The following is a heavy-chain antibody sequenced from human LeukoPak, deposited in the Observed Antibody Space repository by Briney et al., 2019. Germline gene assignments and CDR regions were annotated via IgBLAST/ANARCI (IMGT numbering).Heavy chain of an antibody. CDR3: TRGNMSPGSFHGMDV. CDR2: IHQSGST. Sequence: PSETLSLTCTVSGGSISSGDYYWGWIRQPPGKGLKWVGEIHQSGSTNYNPSLRSRVIISVDTSKNQFSVRLRSVTAADTAMYFCTRGNMSPGSFHGMDVWGQGTMVT. V-gene: IGHV4-39*07. CDR1: GGSISSGDYY. J-gene: IGHJ6*02. D-gene: IGHD2-21*01.